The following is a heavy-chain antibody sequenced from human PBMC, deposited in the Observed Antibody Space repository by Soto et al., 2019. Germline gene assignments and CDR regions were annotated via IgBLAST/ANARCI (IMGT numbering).Heavy chain of an antibody. CDR3: ARGRNYDIFTGYSVASDDAFHI. CDR1: GGSFSGYY. CDR2: INHGGTS. D-gene: IGHD3-9*01. Sequence: ASETLSLTCAVHGGSFSGYYWDWIRQPPGKGLEWIGEINHGGTSNYNPSLKSRAIISVDTSKNQFSLKLSSVTAADTAVYYCARGRNYDIFTGYSVASDDAFHIWGQGTVVT. V-gene: IGHV4-34*01. J-gene: IGHJ3*02.